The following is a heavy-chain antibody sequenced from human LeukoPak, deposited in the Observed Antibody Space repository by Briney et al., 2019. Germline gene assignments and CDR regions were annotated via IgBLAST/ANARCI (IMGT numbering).Heavy chain of an antibody. Sequence: AASVKVSCKASGYTFTSYYMHWVRQAPGQGLEWMGIINPSGGSTSYAQKFQGRVTMTRDTSTSTVYMELSSLRSEDTAVYYCARDRRLRAAAGTLVYWGQGTLVTVSS. V-gene: IGHV1-46*01. CDR2: INPSGGST. CDR3: ARDRRLRAAAGTLVY. CDR1: GYTFTSYY. D-gene: IGHD6-13*01. J-gene: IGHJ4*02.